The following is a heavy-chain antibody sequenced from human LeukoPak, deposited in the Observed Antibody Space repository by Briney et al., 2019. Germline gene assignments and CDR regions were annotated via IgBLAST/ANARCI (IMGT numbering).Heavy chain of an antibody. CDR3: ARRLPTALYDFWSGPRPGKYMDV. D-gene: IGHD3-3*01. Sequence: PSETLSLTCAVYGGSFSGYYWSWIRQPPRKGLEWIGEINHSGSTNYNPSLKSRVTISVDTSKNQFSLKLSSVTAADTAVYYCARRLPTALYDFWSGPRPGKYMDVWGKGTTVTVSS. V-gene: IGHV4-34*01. CDR1: GGSFSGYY. J-gene: IGHJ6*03. CDR2: INHSGST.